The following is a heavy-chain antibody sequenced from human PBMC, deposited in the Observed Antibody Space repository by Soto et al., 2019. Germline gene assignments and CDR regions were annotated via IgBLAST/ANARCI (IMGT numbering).Heavy chain of an antibody. CDR3: ARDLKPYKKGYCRGGSCYLVGY. Sequence: GASVKVSCKASGYTFTSYGISWVRQAPGQGLEWMGWISAYNGNTNYAQKLQGRVTMTTDTSTSTAYMELRSLRSDDTAVYYCARDLKPYKKGYCRGGSCYLVGYGGQGTLVTV. D-gene: IGHD2-15*01. CDR2: ISAYNGNT. V-gene: IGHV1-18*01. J-gene: IGHJ4*02. CDR1: GYTFTSYG.